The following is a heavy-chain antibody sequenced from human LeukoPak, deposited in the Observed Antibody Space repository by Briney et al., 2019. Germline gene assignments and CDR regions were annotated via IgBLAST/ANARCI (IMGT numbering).Heavy chain of an antibody. J-gene: IGHJ5*02. CDR1: GFTFSNAW. D-gene: IGHD3-9*01. V-gene: IGHV3-15*01. Sequence: GGSLRLSCAASGFTFSNAWMSWVRQAPGKGLEWVGRIKSKTDGGTTDYAAPVKGRFTISRDDSKNTLYLQMNSLKTEDTAVYYCTRGDPIDWLPWGNWFDPWGQGTLVTVSS. CDR2: IKSKTDGGTT. CDR3: TRGDPIDWLPWGNWFDP.